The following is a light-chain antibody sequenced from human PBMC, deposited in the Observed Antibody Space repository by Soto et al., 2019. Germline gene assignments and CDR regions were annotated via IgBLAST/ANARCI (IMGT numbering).Light chain of an antibody. J-gene: IGLJ2*01. CDR1: SSDVGGYNY. V-gene: IGLV2-8*01. Sequence: QSALTQPPSASGSPGQSVTISCTGTSSDVGGYNYVSWYQQHPGKAPKLMIYEVSKRPSRVPDRFSGSKSGNTASLTVSGLQAEDEADYYCSSFTRDATLIFGGGTKVTVL. CDR2: EVS. CDR3: SSFTRDATLI.